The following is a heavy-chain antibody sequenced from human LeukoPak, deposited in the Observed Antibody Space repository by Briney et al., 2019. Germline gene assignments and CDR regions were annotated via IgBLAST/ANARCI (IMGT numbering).Heavy chain of an antibody. J-gene: IGHJ4*02. D-gene: IGHD3-10*01. CDR1: GDSESGSPAV. Sequence: SQTLTLTCAISGDSESGSPAVWNWIRQSPSRGLEWLGRAYYRSKWFIDYALSVKGRITITPDTSKNQFSLQLNSVTAEDTAVYYCARGAVRGGTNFDYWGQGTLVTVSS. V-gene: IGHV6-1*01. CDR3: ARGAVRGGTNFDY. CDR2: AYYRSKWFI.